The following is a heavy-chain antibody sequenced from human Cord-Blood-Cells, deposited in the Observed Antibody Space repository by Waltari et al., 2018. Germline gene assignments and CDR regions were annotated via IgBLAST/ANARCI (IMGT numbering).Heavy chain of an antibody. V-gene: IGHV1-69*01. J-gene: IGHJ6*02. CDR2: IIPIFGTA. D-gene: IGHD3-10*01. CDR3: ARSAGFGELLYYYYYGMDV. Sequence: QVQLVQSGAEVKKPGSSVKVSCKASGGTFSSYAISWVRQAPGQGFEWRGGIIPIFGTANYAQKFQGRVTITADESTSTAYMELSSLRSEDTAVYYCARSAGFGELLYYYYYGMDVWGQGTTVTVSS. CDR1: GGTFSSYA.